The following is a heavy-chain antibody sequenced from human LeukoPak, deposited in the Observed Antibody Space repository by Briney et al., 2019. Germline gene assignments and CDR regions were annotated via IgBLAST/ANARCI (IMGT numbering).Heavy chain of an antibody. CDR3: ARGDTVTGNWFDP. V-gene: IGHV3-53*01. J-gene: IGHJ5*02. CDR2: IYSGGST. Sequence: TGGSLRLSCAASGFTVSSNYMSWVRQAPGKGLEWVSVIYSGGSTYYADSVKGRFTISRDNSKNTLYLQMNSLRAEDTAVYYCARGDTVTGNWFDPWGQGTLVTVSS. CDR1: GFTVSSNY. D-gene: IGHD4-17*01.